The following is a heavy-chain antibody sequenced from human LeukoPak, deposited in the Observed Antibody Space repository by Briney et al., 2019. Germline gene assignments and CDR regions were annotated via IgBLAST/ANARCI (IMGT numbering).Heavy chain of an antibody. D-gene: IGHD2-15*01. Sequence: PSETLSLTCTVSGYSISSGYYWGWIRQPPGKGLEWIGSIYHSGSTYYNPSLKSRVTISVDTSKNQFSLKLSSVTAADTAVYYCARLWDVVVAANTNWFDPWGQGTLVTVSS. CDR3: ARLWDVVVAANTNWFDP. CDR1: GYSISSGYY. CDR2: IYHSGST. J-gene: IGHJ5*02. V-gene: IGHV4-38-2*02.